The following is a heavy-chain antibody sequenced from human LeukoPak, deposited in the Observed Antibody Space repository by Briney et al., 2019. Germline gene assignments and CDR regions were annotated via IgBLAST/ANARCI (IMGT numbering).Heavy chain of an antibody. CDR1: GYTFTDYY. V-gene: IGHV1-2*02. D-gene: IGHD5-24*01. Sequence: GASVTVSCKASGYTFTDYYMHWVRQAPGQGLEWMGWLNPNSGDTNYAQKFQGRVSMTRDSSISTAYMDLSDLRSDDTAVYSCARGRNIEMTTMSGGSDYWGQGTLVKVSS. CDR3: ARGRNIEMTTMSGGSDY. J-gene: IGHJ4*02. CDR2: LNPNSGDT.